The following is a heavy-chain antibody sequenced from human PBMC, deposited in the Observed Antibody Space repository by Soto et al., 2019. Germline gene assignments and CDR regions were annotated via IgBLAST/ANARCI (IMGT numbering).Heavy chain of an antibody. CDR3: VKKEAYYDFWSGYYNADYYYGMDV. CDR2: ISSNGGST. Sequence: PVGSLRLSCSASGFTFGSYAMHWVRQAPGKGLEYVSAISSNGGSTYYADSVKGRFTISRDNSKNTLYLQMSSLRAEDTAVYYCVKKEAYYDFWSGYYNADYYYGMDVWGQGTTVTVSS. V-gene: IGHV3-64D*06. J-gene: IGHJ6*02. CDR1: GFTFGSYA. D-gene: IGHD3-3*01.